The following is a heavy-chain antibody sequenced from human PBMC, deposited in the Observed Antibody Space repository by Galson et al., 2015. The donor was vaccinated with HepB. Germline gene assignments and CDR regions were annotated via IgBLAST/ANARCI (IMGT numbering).Heavy chain of an antibody. CDR1: GFTFSSYW. D-gene: IGHD6-13*01. J-gene: IGHJ4*02. Sequence: SLSLSCAASGFTFSSYWMHWVRQVPGKGLGWGSRINSDGSYITYAASVKGRFTISRDNAKNTLYLQMNSPRAEDTALYYCARTRGAAAGIFDNWGQGSLVTVSS. CDR3: ARTRGAAAGIFDN. V-gene: IGHV3-74*01. CDR2: INSDGSYI.